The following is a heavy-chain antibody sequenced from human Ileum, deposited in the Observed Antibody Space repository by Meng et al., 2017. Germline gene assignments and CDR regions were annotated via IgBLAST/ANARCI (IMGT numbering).Heavy chain of an antibody. CDR2: INHSGST. D-gene: IGHD6-19*01. CDR3: ARTSGWFYY. Sequence: QLQLQQWGAGLLKPSETLSLACAVYGGSFSGYYWSWIRQPPGKGLEWIGEINHSGSTNYNPSLKSRVTISVDTSKNQFSLKLSSVTAADTAVYYCARTSGWFYYWGQGTLVTVSS. J-gene: IGHJ4*02. CDR1: GGSFSGYY. V-gene: IGHV4-34*01.